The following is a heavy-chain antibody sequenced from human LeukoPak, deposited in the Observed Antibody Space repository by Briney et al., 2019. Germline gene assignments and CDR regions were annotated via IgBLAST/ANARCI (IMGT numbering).Heavy chain of an antibody. J-gene: IGHJ6*03. CDR3: AREVGSTYYYMDV. CDR1: GYTFTGYY. D-gene: IGHD3-16*01. Sequence: ASVKVSCKASGYTFTGYYMYWVRQAPGQGLEWMGWINPNSGGTNYAQKFQGRVTMSGDTSISTAYMELSRLRSDDTAVYYCAREVGSTYYYMDVWGKGTTVTVSS. V-gene: IGHV1-2*02. CDR2: INPNSGGT.